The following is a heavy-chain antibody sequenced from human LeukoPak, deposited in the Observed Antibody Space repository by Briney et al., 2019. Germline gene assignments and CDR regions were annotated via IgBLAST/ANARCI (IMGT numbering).Heavy chain of an antibody. CDR1: GYTFTSYD. J-gene: IGHJ6*03. CDR2: MNPDSGNT. CDR3: ARGRKYQRPKNYFYYYMDV. Sequence: ASVKVSCKASGYTFTSYDINWVRQATGQGLEWMGWMNPDSGNTGFAQKFQGRITMTRNNSITTAYLELSSLRSEDTAVYYCARGRKYQRPKNYFYYYMDVWGKGTTVTVSS. D-gene: IGHD2-2*01. V-gene: IGHV1-8*01.